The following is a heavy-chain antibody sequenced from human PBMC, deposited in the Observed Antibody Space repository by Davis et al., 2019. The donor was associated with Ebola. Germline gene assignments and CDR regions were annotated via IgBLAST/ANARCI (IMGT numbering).Heavy chain of an antibody. D-gene: IGHD3-9*01. J-gene: IGHJ4*02. CDR1: GFTFSSYA. Sequence: PRGSLRLSCAASGFTFSSYAMSWVRQAPGKGLQWVSSISDSGGSTYYADSVKGRFTISRDNSKNTLYLQMNSLRAEDTAIYYCAKGNQAGYPTTFDYWGQGTLVTVSS. CDR2: ISDSGGST. V-gene: IGHV3-23*01. CDR3: AKGNQAGYPTTFDY.